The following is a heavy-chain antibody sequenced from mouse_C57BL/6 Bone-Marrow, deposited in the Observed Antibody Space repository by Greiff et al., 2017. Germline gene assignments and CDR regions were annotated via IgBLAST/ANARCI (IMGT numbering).Heavy chain of an antibody. CDR2: IHPNSGST. V-gene: IGHV1-64*01. J-gene: IGHJ3*01. CDR1: GYTFPSYW. CDR3: ARRHGSSWFAY. Sequence: QVQLQQPGAELVKPGASVKLSCKASGYTFPSYWMHWVKQRPGQGLAWIGMIHPNSGSTNYNEKFKRKATLTVDKSSSTAYMQLSSLTSEDSAVYYCARRHGSSWFAYWGQGTLVTVSA. D-gene: IGHD1-1*01.